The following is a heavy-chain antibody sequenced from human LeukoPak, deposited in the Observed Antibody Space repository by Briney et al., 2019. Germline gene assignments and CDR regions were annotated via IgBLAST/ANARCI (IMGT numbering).Heavy chain of an antibody. V-gene: IGHV4-34*01. CDR1: GGSFSGYY. CDR2: INHSGST. Sequence: SETLSLTCAAYGGSFSGYYWSWIRQPPGKGLEWIGEINHSGSTNYNPSLKSRVTISVDTSKNQFSLKLSSVTAADTAVYYCARGNYYDSSGYPPYFDYWGQGTLVTVSS. CDR3: ARGNYYDSSGYPPYFDY. D-gene: IGHD3-22*01. J-gene: IGHJ4*02.